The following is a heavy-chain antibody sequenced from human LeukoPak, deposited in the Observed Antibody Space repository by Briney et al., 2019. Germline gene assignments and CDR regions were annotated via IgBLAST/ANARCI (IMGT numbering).Heavy chain of an antibody. J-gene: IGHJ4*02. D-gene: IGHD3-22*01. CDR1: GGSISSSSYY. Sequence: SETLSLTCTVSGGSISSSSYYWGWIRQPPGKGLEWIGSIYYSGSTYYNPSLKSRVTISVDTSKNQFSLKLSSVTAADTAVYYCASPYYDSSSIDYWGQGTLVTVSS. V-gene: IGHV4-39*07. CDR2: IYYSGST. CDR3: ASPYYDSSSIDY.